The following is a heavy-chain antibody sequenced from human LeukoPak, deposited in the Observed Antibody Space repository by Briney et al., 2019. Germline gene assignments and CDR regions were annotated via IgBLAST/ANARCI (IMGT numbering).Heavy chain of an antibody. CDR2: ISSSSSYI. J-gene: IGHJ4*02. D-gene: IGHD3-22*01. V-gene: IGHV3-21*01. CDR1: GFTFSSYG. Sequence: GGSLRLSCAASGFTFSSYGMSWVRQAPGKGLEWVSSISSSSSYIYYADSVKGRFTISRDNAKNSLYLQMNSLRAEDTAVYYCARAPFTFYYDSTAFDYWGQGTLVTVSS. CDR3: ARAPFTFYYDSTAFDY.